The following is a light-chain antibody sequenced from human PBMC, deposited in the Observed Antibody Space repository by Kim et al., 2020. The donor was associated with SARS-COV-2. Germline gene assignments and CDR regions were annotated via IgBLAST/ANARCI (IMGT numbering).Light chain of an antibody. Sequence: DIVMTQSPDSLAVSLGERATIHCKSSQSVLYSSNNKNYLAWYQQKPGQPPKLLIYWASIRESGVPDRFSGSGSGTDFTLTISSLQAEDVAVYHCHQYYAAPWTFGQGTKVDIK. CDR2: WAS. CDR3: HQYYAAPWT. CDR1: QSVLYSSNNKNY. J-gene: IGKJ1*01. V-gene: IGKV4-1*01.